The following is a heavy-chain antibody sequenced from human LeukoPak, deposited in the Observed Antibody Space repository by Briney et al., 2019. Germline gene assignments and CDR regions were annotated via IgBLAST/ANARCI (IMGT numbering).Heavy chain of an antibody. Sequence: SETLSLTCTVSGGSISSYYWSWIRQPPGRGLEWIGYIYYSGSTNYNPSLKSRVTISVDTSKNQFSLKLSSVTAADSAVYYCARQRIAADYWGQGTLVTVSS. D-gene: IGHD6-13*01. CDR2: IYYSGST. V-gene: IGHV4-59*01. J-gene: IGHJ4*02. CDR1: GGSISSYY. CDR3: ARQRIAADY.